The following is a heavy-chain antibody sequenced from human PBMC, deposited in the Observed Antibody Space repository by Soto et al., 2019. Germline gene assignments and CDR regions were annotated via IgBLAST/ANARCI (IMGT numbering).Heavy chain of an antibody. CDR1: GFTFSKHA. V-gene: IGHV3-30-3*01. CDR3: ARMPSFYCSGGSCYPTYGMDV. Sequence: QVQLVESGGGVVQPGRSLRLSCAASGFTFSKHAMHWVAQAPGKGLEWVAVISSDGSNKYYADSVKGRFTISRDNSKNTLYLQMNSLRAEDTAVCYSARMPSFYCSGGSCYPTYGMDVWGQGTTVTVSS. D-gene: IGHD2-15*01. J-gene: IGHJ6*02. CDR2: ISSDGSNK.